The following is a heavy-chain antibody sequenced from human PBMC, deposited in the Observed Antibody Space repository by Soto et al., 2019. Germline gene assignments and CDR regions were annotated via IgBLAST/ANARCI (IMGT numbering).Heavy chain of an antibody. CDR2: ISSNGGST. CDR1: GFTFSSYA. CDR3: ASSVLLWFGENSRGGAFDI. Sequence: GGSLRLSCAASGFTFSSYAMHWVRQAPGKGLEYVSAISSNGGSTYYANSVKGRFTISRDNSKNTLYLQMGSLRAEDMAVYYCASSVLLWFGENSRGGAFDIWGQGTMVTVSS. J-gene: IGHJ3*02. V-gene: IGHV3-64*01. D-gene: IGHD3-10*01.